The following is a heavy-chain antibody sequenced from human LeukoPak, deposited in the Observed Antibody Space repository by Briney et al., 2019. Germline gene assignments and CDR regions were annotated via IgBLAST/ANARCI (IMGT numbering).Heavy chain of an antibody. CDR3: ARGLDSSSWKRNNWFEP. V-gene: IGHV1-2*02. D-gene: IGHD6-13*01. Sequence: ASVKVSCKASGYTFTGYYMHWVRQAPGQGLEWMGWINPNSGGTNYAQKFQGRVTMTRDTSISTAYMELSRLRSDDTAVYYCARGLDSSSWKRNNWFEPWGQGTLVTVSS. CDR2: INPNSGGT. J-gene: IGHJ5*02. CDR1: GYTFTGYY.